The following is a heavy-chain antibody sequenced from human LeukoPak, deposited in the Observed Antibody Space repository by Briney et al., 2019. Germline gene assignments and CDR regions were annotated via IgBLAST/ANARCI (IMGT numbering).Heavy chain of an antibody. Sequence: QSGGSLRLSCAASGFTFSSYAMSWVRQAPGKGLEWVPAISGSGGSTYYADSVKGRFTISRDNSKNTLYLQMNSLRAEDTAVYYCAKDLKEGSGLDYWGQGTLVTVSS. CDR3: AKDLKEGSGLDY. J-gene: IGHJ4*02. CDR1: GFTFSSYA. V-gene: IGHV3-23*01. D-gene: IGHD3-10*01. CDR2: ISGSGGST.